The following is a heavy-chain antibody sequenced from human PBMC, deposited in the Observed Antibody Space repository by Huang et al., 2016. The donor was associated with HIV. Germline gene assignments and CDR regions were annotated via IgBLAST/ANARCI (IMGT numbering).Heavy chain of an antibody. V-gene: IGHV4-34*01. J-gene: IGHJ4*02. CDR3: ARGNFDWLHY. D-gene: IGHD3-9*01. Sequence: QVQLQQWGAGLLKPSETLSLTCAVYGGSFSGYYWSWIRQPPGKGMEVIGEINHSGSTNNNPSLKSRVTISVDTSKNQCSLKLSAVTAADTAVYYCARGNFDWLHYWGQGTLVTVSS. CDR1: GGSFSGYY. CDR2: INHSGST.